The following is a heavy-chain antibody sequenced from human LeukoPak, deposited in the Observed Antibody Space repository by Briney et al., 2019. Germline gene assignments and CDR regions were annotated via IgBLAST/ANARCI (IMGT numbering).Heavy chain of an antibody. CDR3: ARARYQLPRPGVGGSVAGSTYFDY. D-gene: IGHD2-2*01. Sequence: GGSLRLSCAASGFTFSSYAMHWVRQAPGKGLEWVAVISYDGSNKYYADSVKGRFTISRDNSKNTLYLQMNSLRAEDTAVYYCARARYQLPRPGVGGSVAGSTYFDYWGQGTLVTVSS. V-gene: IGHV3-30*04. J-gene: IGHJ4*02. CDR2: ISYDGSNK. CDR1: GFTFSSYA.